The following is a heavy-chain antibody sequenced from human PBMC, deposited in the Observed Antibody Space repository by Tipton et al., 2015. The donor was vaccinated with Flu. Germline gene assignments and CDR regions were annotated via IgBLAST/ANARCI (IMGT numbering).Heavy chain of an antibody. V-gene: IGHV4-59*01. CDR2: VYYSGSTNYNPSLT. CDR3: ARGERLLGY. D-gene: IGHD6-25*01. CDR1: GGSTSSYY. J-gene: IGHJ4*02. Sequence: TLSLTCTDSGGSTSSYYWSWVRQPPGKGLEWIGYVYYSGSTNYNPSLTNYNPSLKSRVSISVDTSKNQFSLTLSSVTTADTAVYYCARGERLLGYWGQGTLVTVSS.